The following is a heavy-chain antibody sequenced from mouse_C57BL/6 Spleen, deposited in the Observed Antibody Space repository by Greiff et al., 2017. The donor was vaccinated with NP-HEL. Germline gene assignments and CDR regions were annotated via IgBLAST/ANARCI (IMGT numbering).Heavy chain of an antibody. CDR3: ARVGDGYYEFAY. J-gene: IGHJ3*01. D-gene: IGHD2-3*01. CDR2: ISYDGSN. Sequence: EVQVVESGPGLVKPSQSLSLTCSVTGYSITSGYYWNWIRQFPGNKLEWMGYISYDGSNNYNPSLKNRISITRDTSKNQFFLKLNSVTTEDTATYYCARVGDGYYEFAYWGQGTLVTVSA. V-gene: IGHV3-6*01. CDR1: GYSITSGYY.